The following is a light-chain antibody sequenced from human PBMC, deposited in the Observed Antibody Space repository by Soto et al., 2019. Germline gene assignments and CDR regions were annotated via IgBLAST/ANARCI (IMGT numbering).Light chain of an antibody. Sequence: EIVMTQSPATLSVSPGERATLSCRASQSVGANLACYQQKPGQAPSLLIYGASTRAAGISPMFSGGGSGTEFTLTISSMPSEDFGVYYCQQYTYWPRTFGQGTKVAIK. CDR3: QQYTYWPRT. CDR1: QSVGAN. J-gene: IGKJ1*01. CDR2: GAS. V-gene: IGKV3-15*01.